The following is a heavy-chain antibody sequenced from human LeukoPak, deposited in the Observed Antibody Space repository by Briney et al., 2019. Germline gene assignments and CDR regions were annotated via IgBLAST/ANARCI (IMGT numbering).Heavy chain of an antibody. Sequence: GGSLRLSCAASGFTFSSYGMNWVRQAPGKGLEWVSSISSGSTYTYYADSVKGRFTISRDNAKNSLYLQMNSLRAEDTAVYYCAKFGIRDCSSTSCYRGSYWGQGTLVTVSS. CDR3: AKFGIRDCSSTSCYRGSY. V-gene: IGHV3-21*04. CDR2: ISSGSTYT. CDR1: GFTFSSYG. D-gene: IGHD2-2*01. J-gene: IGHJ4*02.